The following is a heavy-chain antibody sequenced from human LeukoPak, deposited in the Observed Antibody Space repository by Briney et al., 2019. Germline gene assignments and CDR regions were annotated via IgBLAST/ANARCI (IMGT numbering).Heavy chain of an antibody. D-gene: IGHD5-24*01. CDR3: ARSSFRGWLQSFKDEISFFPLFDY. J-gene: IGHJ4*02. CDR2: IYPGDSDT. Sequence: KCGESLKISCKGSGYSFTSYWIGWVRQMPGKGLEWMGIIYPGDSDTRYSPSFQGQVTISADKSISTAYLQWSSLKASDTAMYYCARSSFRGWLQSFKDEISFFPLFDYWGQGTLVTVSS. V-gene: IGHV5-51*01. CDR1: GYSFTSYW.